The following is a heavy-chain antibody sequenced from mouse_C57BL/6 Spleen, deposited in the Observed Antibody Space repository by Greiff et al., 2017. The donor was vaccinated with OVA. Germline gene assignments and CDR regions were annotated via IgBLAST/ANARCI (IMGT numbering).Heavy chain of an antibody. CDR2: ISYDGSN. CDR3: ARWDDYDDAHYFDY. V-gene: IGHV3-6*01. D-gene: IGHD2-4*01. CDR1: GYSITSGYY. J-gene: IGHJ2*01. Sequence: ESGPGLVKPSQSLSLTCSVTGYSITSGYYWNWIRQFPGNKLEWMGYISYDGSNNYNPSLKNRISITRDTSKNQFFLKLNSVTTEDTATYYCARWDDYDDAHYFDYWGQGTTLTVSS.